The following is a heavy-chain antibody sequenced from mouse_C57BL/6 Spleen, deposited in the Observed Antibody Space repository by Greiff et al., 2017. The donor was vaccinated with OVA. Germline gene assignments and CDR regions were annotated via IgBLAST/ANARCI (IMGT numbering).Heavy chain of an antibody. V-gene: IGHV1-52*01. Sequence: QVQLQQPGAELVRPGSSVKLSCKASGYTFTSYWMHWVKQRPIQGLEWIGNIDPSDSATHYNQKFKDKATLTVDKSSITAYMQLSSLTSEDSAVYYGARRGYSNYWYFDVWGTGTTVTVSS. CDR2: IDPSDSAT. D-gene: IGHD2-5*01. CDR1: GYTFTSYW. CDR3: ARRGYSNYWYFDV. J-gene: IGHJ1*03.